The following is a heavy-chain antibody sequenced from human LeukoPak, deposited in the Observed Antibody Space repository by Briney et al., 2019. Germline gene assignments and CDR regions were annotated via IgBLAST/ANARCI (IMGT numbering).Heavy chain of an antibody. V-gene: IGHV4-59*01. Sequence: PSETLSLTCASSGGSISSYYWSWIRQPPGKGLEWIGYIYYSGSTSYNPSLKSRVTISLDTSKNQFSLKLSSVTAADTAVYYCARAVGPTGRFDYWGQGTLLTVSS. CDR3: ARAVGPTGRFDY. CDR1: GGSISSYY. J-gene: IGHJ4*02. CDR2: IYYSGST.